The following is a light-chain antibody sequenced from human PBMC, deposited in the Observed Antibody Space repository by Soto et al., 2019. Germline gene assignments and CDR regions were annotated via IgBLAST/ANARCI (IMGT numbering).Light chain of an antibody. V-gene: IGLV2-14*01. CDR3: TSYTSSATGV. Sequence: QSALTQPASVSGSPGQSITISCTGPSSDVGGYKYVSWYQQHPGKTPKLIIYEVSNRPSGVSNRFSGSKSGNTASLTISGLRAEDEAYYYCTSYTSSATGVFGGGTKVTVL. CDR2: EVS. CDR1: SSDVGGYKY. J-gene: IGLJ2*01.